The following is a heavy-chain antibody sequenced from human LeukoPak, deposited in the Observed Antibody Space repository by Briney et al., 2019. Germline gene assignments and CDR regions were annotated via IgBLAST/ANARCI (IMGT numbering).Heavy chain of an antibody. Sequence: PSETLSLTCSVSDDSITMYYWTWIRQPPGKGLEWIGYVDHTGSTNFNPSLNGRVSISRDTTNNLFSLRLRSVTAADTAVYYCARERDYYGSGDTGVDYWGQGTLVTVSS. V-gene: IGHV4-59*01. CDR2: VDHTGST. CDR1: DDSITMYY. CDR3: ARERDYYGSGDTGVDY. D-gene: IGHD3-10*01. J-gene: IGHJ4*02.